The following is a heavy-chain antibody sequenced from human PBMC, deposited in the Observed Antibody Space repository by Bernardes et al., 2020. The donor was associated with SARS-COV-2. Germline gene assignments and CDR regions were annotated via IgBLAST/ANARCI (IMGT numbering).Heavy chain of an antibody. CDR3: ARTLEGQAMVTPFDY. Sequence: ASVKVSCKASGYTFTSYDIHWVRQATGQGLEWMGWMNPNSGNTGYAQKFQGRVTMTRNTSISTAYMELSSLRSEDTAVYYCARTLEGQAMVTPFDYWGQGTLVTVSS. CDR1: GYTFTSYD. D-gene: IGHD5-18*01. J-gene: IGHJ4*02. V-gene: IGHV1-8*01. CDR2: MNPNSGNT.